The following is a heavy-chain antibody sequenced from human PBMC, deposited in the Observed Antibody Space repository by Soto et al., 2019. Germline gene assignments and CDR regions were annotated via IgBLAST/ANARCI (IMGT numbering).Heavy chain of an antibody. CDR1: GYTFTSYA. CDR3: STDSYINIIVVRFDY. D-gene: IGHD3-22*01. CDR2: INAGNGNT. Sequence: ASVKVSCKASGYTFTSYAMHWVRQAPGQRLEWMGWINAGNGNTKYSQKLQGRVTITRDTSASTAYMELNSLKTEDTALYYCSTDSYINIIVVRFDYWGHGTLVTVSS. V-gene: IGHV1-3*01. J-gene: IGHJ4*01.